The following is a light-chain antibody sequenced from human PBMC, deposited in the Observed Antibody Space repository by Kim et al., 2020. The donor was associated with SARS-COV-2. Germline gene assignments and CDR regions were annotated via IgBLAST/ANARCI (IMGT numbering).Light chain of an antibody. CDR2: DVS. Sequence: QSALTQPRSVSGSPGQSVTISCTGTSSDVGGYNYVSWYQQHPGKALKLMIYDVSKRPSGVPDRFSGSKSCNTASLTISGLQAEDEADYYCCSYAGSSYVFGTGTKVTVL. CDR1: SSDVGGYNY. J-gene: IGLJ1*01. V-gene: IGLV2-11*01. CDR3: CSYAGSSYV.